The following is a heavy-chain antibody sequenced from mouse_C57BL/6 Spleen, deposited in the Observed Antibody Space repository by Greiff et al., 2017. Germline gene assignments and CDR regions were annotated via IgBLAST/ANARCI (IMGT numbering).Heavy chain of an antibody. CDR1: GYTFTDYE. CDR2: MDPETGGT. CDR3: TRRGIYYGYLDY. D-gene: IGHD2-1*01. J-gene: IGHJ2*01. V-gene: IGHV1-15*01. Sequence: VQLQQSGAELVRPGASVTLSCKASGYTFTDYEMHWVKQTPVHGLEWIGAMDPETGGTAYNQKFKGKAILTADKSSSTAYMELRSLTSEDSAVYYCTRRGIYYGYLDYWGQGTTLTVSS.